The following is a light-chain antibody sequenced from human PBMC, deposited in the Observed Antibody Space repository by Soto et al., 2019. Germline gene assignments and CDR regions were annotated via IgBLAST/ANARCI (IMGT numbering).Light chain of an antibody. J-gene: IGLJ2*01. CDR1: KLGDKY. CDR2: QDS. CDR3: QAWDSSVV. Sequence: SYELTQPPSVSVSPGQTASITCSGDKLGDKYACWYQQKPGQSPVLVSYQDSKRPSGIPERFSGSNSGNTATLTISGTRAMDEADYYCQAWDSSVVFGGGTKLTVL. V-gene: IGLV3-1*01.